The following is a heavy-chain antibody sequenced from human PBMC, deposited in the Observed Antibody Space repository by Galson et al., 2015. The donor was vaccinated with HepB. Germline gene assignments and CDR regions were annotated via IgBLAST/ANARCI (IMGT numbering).Heavy chain of an antibody. Sequence: SVKVSCKVSGYTLTELSMHWVRQAPGKGLEWMGGFDPEDGETIYAQKFQGRVTMTEDTSTDTAYMELSSLRSEDTAVYYCATQAVGGAVAGTEDDYWGQGTLVTVSS. CDR3: ATQAVGGAVAGTEDDY. CDR2: FDPEDGET. J-gene: IGHJ4*02. V-gene: IGHV1-24*01. CDR1: GYTLTELS. D-gene: IGHD6-19*01.